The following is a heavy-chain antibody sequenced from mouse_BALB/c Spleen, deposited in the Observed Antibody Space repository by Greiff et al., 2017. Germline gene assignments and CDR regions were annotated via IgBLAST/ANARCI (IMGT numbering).Heavy chain of an antibody. CDR3: ARAVGGYYYFDY. CDR2: IYPGDGDT. Sequence: QVQLQQSGAELARPGASVKLSCKASGYTFTSYWMQWVKQRPGQGLEWIGAIYPGDGDTRYTQKFKGKATLTADKSSSTAYMQLSSLASEDSAVYYCARAVGGYYYFDYWGQGTTLTVSS. D-gene: IGHD2-3*01. CDR1: GYTFTSYW. V-gene: IGHV1-87*01. J-gene: IGHJ2*01.